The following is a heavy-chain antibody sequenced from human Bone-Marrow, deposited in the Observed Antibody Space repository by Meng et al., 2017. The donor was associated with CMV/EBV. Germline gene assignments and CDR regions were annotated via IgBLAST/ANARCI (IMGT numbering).Heavy chain of an antibody. CDR2: ISSSSSYI. CDR3: AREDVIPVAPFDY. CDR1: GFTFSSYS. J-gene: IGHJ4*02. Sequence: GESLKISCAASGFTFSSYSMNWVRQAPGKGLEWVSSISSSSSYIYYADSVKGRFTISRDNAKNSPYLQMNSLRAEDTAVYYCAREDVIPVAPFDYWGQGTLVTVSS. V-gene: IGHV3-21*01. D-gene: IGHD2-2*01.